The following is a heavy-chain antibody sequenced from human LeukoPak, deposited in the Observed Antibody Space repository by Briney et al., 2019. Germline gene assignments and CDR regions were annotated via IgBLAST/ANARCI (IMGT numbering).Heavy chain of an antibody. J-gene: IGHJ3*02. CDR3: ATYDYGGNSDAFDI. Sequence: SETLSLTCAVYGGSFSGYYWSWIRQPPGKGLEWIGEINHSGSTNYNPSLKSRVTISVDKSKNQFSLKLSSVTAADTAVYYCATYDYGGNSDAFDIWGQGTMVTVSS. D-gene: IGHD4-23*01. CDR2: INHSGST. V-gene: IGHV4-34*01. CDR1: GGSFSGYY.